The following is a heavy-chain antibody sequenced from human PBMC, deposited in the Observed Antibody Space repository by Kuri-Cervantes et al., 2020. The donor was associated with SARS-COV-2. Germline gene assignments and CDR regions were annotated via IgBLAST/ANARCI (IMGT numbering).Heavy chain of an antibody. D-gene: IGHD3-3*01. Sequence: LRLSCTVSGGSISSGGYYWSWIRQHPGKGLEWIGYNHYSGSTYYNPSLKSRVTISVATSKNQFSLKLSSVTAADTAVYYCARQMMSSITIFGVVITKNWFDPWGQGTLVTVSS. CDR1: GGSISSGGYY. CDR3: ARQMMSSITIFGVVITKNWFDP. CDR2: NHYSGST. J-gene: IGHJ5*02. V-gene: IGHV4-31*03.